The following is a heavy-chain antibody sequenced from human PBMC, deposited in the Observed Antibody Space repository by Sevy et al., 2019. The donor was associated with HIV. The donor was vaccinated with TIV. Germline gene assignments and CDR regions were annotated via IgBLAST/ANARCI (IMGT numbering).Heavy chain of an antibody. CDR3: ALGGFYCSGGSCYRAYYYYGMDV. V-gene: IGHV3-30-3*01. D-gene: IGHD2-15*01. CDR2: ISYDGSNK. CDR1: GFTFSSYA. J-gene: IGHJ6*02. Sequence: GGSLRLSCAASGFTFSSYAMHWVRQAPGKGLEWVAVISYDGSNKYYADSVKGRFTISRDNSKNTLYLQMNSLRAEDTAVYYCALGGFYCSGGSCYRAYYYYGMDVWGQGTTVTVSS.